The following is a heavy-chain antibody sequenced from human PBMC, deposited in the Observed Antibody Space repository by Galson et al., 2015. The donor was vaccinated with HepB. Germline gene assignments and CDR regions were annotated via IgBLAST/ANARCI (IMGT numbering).Heavy chain of an antibody. J-gene: IGHJ4*02. CDR1: GFTFSNYV. CDR2: IRSKGSNYAT. D-gene: IGHD2-2*01. V-gene: IGHV3-73*01. Sequence: SLRLSCAVSGFTFSNYVMSWVRQVPGKGLEWVGLIRSKGSNYATVYVASVKGRFTISRDDSKNTSYLLMKSLKTEDTAVYYCTRMGDLTGYSSSWGQGTLVTVSS. CDR3: TRMGDLTGYSSS.